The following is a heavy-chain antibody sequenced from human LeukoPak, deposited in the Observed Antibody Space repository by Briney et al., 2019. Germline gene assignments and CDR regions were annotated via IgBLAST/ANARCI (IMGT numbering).Heavy chain of an antibody. CDR1: GYTFTGYY. Sequence: ASVTVSCKASGYTFTGYYMHWVRQAPGQGLEWMGWIKPNSGGTNYAQKFQGRVTMTRDTSISTAYMELSRLRSDDTAVYYCATMYSSGRRHFYYYYGMDVWGQGTTVTVSS. D-gene: IGHD6-19*01. CDR2: IKPNSGGT. V-gene: IGHV1-2*02. CDR3: ATMYSSGRRHFYYYYGMDV. J-gene: IGHJ6*02.